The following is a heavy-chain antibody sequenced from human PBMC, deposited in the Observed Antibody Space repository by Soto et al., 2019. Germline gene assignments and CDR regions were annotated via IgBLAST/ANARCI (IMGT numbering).Heavy chain of an antibody. CDR2: ISFDGSNK. J-gene: IGHJ6*02. CDR3: AKEGLDQNYYYYYGMDV. CDR1: GFTFSSYG. V-gene: IGHV3-30*18. D-gene: IGHD2-21*01. Sequence: QVQLVESGGGVVQPGRSLRLSCAASGFTFSSYGMHWVRQAPGKGLEWVAIISFDGSNKYYADFVKGRFTISRDTSNNTLYLQMNSLRADDTAVYYCAKEGLDQNYYYYYGMDVWGQGTTVTVSS.